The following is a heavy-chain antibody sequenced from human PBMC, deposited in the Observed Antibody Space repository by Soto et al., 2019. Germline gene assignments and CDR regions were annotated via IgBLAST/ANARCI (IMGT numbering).Heavy chain of an antibody. D-gene: IGHD6-19*01. CDR2: IWYDGSNK. CDR1: GFTFRSYG. Sequence: PGGSLRLSCGASGFTFRSYGIHWGRQAPGKGLEWVAVIWYDGSNKYYADSVKGRFTISRDNSKNTLYLQMNSLRAEDTAVYYCAREGTPSSGCPGGIDYWGQGTLVTVPS. V-gene: IGHV3-33*01. CDR3: AREGTPSSGCPGGIDY. J-gene: IGHJ4*02.